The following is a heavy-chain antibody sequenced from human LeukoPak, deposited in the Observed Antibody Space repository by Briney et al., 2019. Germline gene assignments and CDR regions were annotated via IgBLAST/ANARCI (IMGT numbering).Heavy chain of an antibody. CDR2: INHSGST. D-gene: IGHD4-17*01. J-gene: IGHJ4*02. CDR1: GGSLSGYF. Sequence: SETLSLTCAVYGGSLSGYFWSWIRQPPGKGLEWIGEINHSGSTNYNPSLKSRVTISVDTSKNQFSLKLSSVTAADTAVYYCATKNDYGDYLNYWGQGTLVTVSS. CDR3: ATKNDYGDYLNY. V-gene: IGHV4-34*01.